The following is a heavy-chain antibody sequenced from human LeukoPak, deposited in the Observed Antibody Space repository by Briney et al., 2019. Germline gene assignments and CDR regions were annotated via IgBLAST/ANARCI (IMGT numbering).Heavy chain of an antibody. Sequence: PGGSLRLSCAASGFTFRTYNMNWVRQAPGKGLEWVSTISSSSYYIYYADSVKGRFTISRDNAKNSLYLQMNSLRAEDTAVYYCAGSYYFGSGTYYNEDYWGQGTLVTVSS. V-gene: IGHV3-21*01. CDR1: GFTFRTYN. J-gene: IGHJ4*02. CDR2: ISSSSYYI. D-gene: IGHD3-10*01. CDR3: AGSYYFGSGTYYNEDY.